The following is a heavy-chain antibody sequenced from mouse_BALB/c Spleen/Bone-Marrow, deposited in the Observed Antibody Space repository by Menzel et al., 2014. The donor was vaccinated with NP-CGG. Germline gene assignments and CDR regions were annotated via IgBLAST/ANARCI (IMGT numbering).Heavy chain of an antibody. Sequence: QVQLKESGAELVRPGVSVKISCKGSGYTFTDYAMHWVKQSHAKSLEWIGVISTYYGDASYNQKFKGKATMTVDKSSSTAYMELARLTSEDSAIYYCASRGGSPWFAYWGQGTLVTVSA. V-gene: IGHV1S137*01. J-gene: IGHJ3*01. CDR3: ASRGGSPWFAY. CDR2: ISTYYGDA. CDR1: GYTFTDYA.